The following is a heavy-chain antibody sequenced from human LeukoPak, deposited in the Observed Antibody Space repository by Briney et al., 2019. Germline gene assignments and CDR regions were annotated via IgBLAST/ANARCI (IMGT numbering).Heavy chain of an antibody. V-gene: IGHV4-59*01. CDR2: IYYSGST. Sequence: SETLSLTCTVSGGSISSYYWSWIRQPPGKGLEWIGYIYYSGSTNYNPSLKSRVTISVDTSKNQFSLKLSSVTAADTAVYYCATELRCGELDPWGQGTLVTVSS. D-gene: IGHD3-10*01. J-gene: IGHJ5*02. CDR3: ATELRCGELDP. CDR1: GGSISSYY.